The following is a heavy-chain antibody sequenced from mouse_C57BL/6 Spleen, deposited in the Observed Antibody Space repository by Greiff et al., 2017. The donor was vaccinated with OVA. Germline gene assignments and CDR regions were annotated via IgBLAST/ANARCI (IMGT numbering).Heavy chain of an antibody. CDR2: LYPGNGST. J-gene: IGHJ2*01. Sequence: QVQLQQSGAELVKPGASVKLSCKASGYTFTEYSIHWVKQRSGQGLEWIGWLYPGNGSTKYNEKFKDKATLTADKSSSTVYMELIRLTSEDSAVYFCARRANDGYYVRGFDYWGQGTTLTVSS. V-gene: IGHV1-62-2*01. D-gene: IGHD2-3*01. CDR3: ARRANDGYYVRGFDY. CDR1: GYTFTEYS.